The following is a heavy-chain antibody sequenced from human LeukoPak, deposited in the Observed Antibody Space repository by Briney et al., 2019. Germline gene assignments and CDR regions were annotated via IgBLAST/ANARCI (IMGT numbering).Heavy chain of an antibody. CDR1: GFTFRSSG. Sequence: PGGSLRLSCVVSGFTFRSSGMSWVRQAPGKGLDWVSNISPSGYTTYYADSVKGRFTISRDNMRNTLYLQMNSLRVEDTAVYYCAKPGFGFDYVYSYWGQGTLVTVSS. J-gene: IGHJ4*02. D-gene: IGHD3-16*01. CDR3: AKPGFGFDYVYSY. CDR2: ISPSGYTT. V-gene: IGHV3-23*01.